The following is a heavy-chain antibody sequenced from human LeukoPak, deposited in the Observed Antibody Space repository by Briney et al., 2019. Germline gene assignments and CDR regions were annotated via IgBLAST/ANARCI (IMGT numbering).Heavy chain of an antibody. J-gene: IGHJ4*02. CDR1: GFSFSSYV. V-gene: IGHV3-64D*06. CDR3: MNPNHYGSGR. CDR2: ISQNGDNT. D-gene: IGHD3-10*01. Sequence: GGSLRLSCSVSGFSFSSYVLHWVRQAPGKGLESVSGISQNGDNTYYADSVKGRFTISKDNTENTLYLQMNSLRPEDTAVYYCMNPNHYGSGRWGQGTLVTVSS.